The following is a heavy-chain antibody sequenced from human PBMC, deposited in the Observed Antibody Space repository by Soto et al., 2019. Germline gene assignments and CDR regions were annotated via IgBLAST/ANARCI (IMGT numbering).Heavy chain of an antibody. D-gene: IGHD6-19*01. CDR3: AKPPTFVAGTYYYYGMDV. Sequence: GGSLRLSCAASGFTFSSYAMSWVRQAPGKGLEWVSAISGSGGSTYYADSVKGRFTISRDNSKNTLYLQMNSLRAEDTAVYYCAKPPTFVAGTYYYYGMDVWGQGTTVTVSS. CDR1: GFTFSSYA. CDR2: ISGSGGST. J-gene: IGHJ6*02. V-gene: IGHV3-23*01.